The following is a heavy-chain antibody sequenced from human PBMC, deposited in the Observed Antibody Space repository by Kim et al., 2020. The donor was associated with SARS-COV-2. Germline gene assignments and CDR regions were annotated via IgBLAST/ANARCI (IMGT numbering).Heavy chain of an antibody. V-gene: IGHV7-4-1*02. CDR3: ARSIVGASDY. J-gene: IGHJ4*02. CDR1: GYSFTTYV. CDR2: INTNTGSP. D-gene: IGHD1-26*01. Sequence: ASVKVSCKASGYSFTTYVINWVRQAPGQGLEWMGWINTNTGSPTYAQGFTGRFVFSLDTSVSTTYLQISSLKTEDTAVYYCARSIVGASDYWGQGTLVTVSS.